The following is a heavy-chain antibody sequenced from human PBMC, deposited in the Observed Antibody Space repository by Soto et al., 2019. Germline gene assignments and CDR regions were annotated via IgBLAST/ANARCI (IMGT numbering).Heavy chain of an antibody. V-gene: IGHV2-5*02. D-gene: IGHD6-19*01. J-gene: IGHJ4*02. Sequence: QITLKESGPTLVKPTQTLTLTCTFSGFSLNTNAVGVGWIRQPPGKALEWLALLYWDDDKRYSPSLKSRLTITTDTSKNQVVLTMTNMDPVDTATYYCAHRRVRDSSGENFDSWGQGTLATVSS. CDR1: GFSLNTNAVG. CDR3: AHRRVRDSSGENFDS. CDR2: LYWDDDK.